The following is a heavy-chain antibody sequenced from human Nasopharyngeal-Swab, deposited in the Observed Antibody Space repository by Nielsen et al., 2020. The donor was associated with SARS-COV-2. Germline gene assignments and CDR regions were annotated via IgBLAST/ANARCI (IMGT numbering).Heavy chain of an antibody. Sequence: SETLSLTCTVSGFSISSCCYYWSWIRRHPGKGLEWIGYIYYSGSTYYNPSLKSRVTISVHTSKNQFSLKLSSVTAADTAVYYCARARITMIVVVDAFDIWGQGTMVTVSS. J-gene: IGHJ3*02. CDR1: GFSISSCCYY. CDR3: ARARITMIVVVDAFDI. CDR2: IYYSGST. D-gene: IGHD3-22*01. V-gene: IGHV4-31*03.